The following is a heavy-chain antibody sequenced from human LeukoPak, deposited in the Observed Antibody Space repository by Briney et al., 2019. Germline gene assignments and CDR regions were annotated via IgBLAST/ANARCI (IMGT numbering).Heavy chain of an antibody. CDR1: DDSISDYY. CDR3: ASGGYSSGYAMQGGWFDP. Sequence: SETLSLTCTVSDDSISDYYRGWIRQPPGKGLEWIGYFHNSGTSTYNPSLKSRVTISADTSKNQFSLNLSSVTAADTAVYYCASGGYSSGYAMQGGWFDPWGQGTLVTVSS. D-gene: IGHD5-18*01. V-gene: IGHV4-59*01. J-gene: IGHJ5*02. CDR2: FHNSGTS.